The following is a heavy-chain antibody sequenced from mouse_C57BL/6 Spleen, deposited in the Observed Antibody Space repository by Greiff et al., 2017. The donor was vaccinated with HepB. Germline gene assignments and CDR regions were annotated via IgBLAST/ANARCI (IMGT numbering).Heavy chain of an antibody. CDR2: INPSNGGT. D-gene: IGHD1-1*01. V-gene: IGHV1-53*01. CDR3: ARSRGLITTVFDY. CDR1: GYTFTSYW. Sequence: VKLQQPGTELVKPGASVKLSCKASGYTFTSYWMHWVKQRPGKGLEWIGNINPSNGGTNYNEKFKSKATLTVDKSSSTAYMQLSSLTSEDSAVYYCARSRGLITTVFDYWGQGTTLTVSS. J-gene: IGHJ2*01.